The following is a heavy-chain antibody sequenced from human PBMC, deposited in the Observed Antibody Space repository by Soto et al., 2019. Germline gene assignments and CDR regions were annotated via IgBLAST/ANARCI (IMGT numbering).Heavy chain of an antibody. J-gene: IGHJ4*02. V-gene: IGHV3-21*01. D-gene: IGHD6-6*01. CDR3: ARDGKLIHPYYFDY. CDR2: ISSSSSYI. CDR1: GFTFSSYS. Sequence: GGSLRLSCAASGFTFSSYSMNWVRQAPGKGLEWVSSISSSSSYIYYADSVKGRFTISRDNAKNSLYLQMNSLRAEDTAVYYCARDGKLIHPYYFDYWGQGTLVTVSS.